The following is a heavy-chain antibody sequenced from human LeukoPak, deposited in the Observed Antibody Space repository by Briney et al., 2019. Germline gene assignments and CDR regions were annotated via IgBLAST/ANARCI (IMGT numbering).Heavy chain of an antibody. CDR2: ISSSGSTI. CDR1: GFTFSSYE. V-gene: IGHV3-48*03. Sequence: GGSLRLSCAASGFTFSSYEMNWVRQAPGKGLEWVSYISSSGSTIYYADSVKGRFTISRDNAKNSLYLQMNSLRAEDTAIYYCAHHGGGTIRIAAFDIWGQGTMVTVSS. J-gene: IGHJ3*02. CDR3: AHHGGGTIRIAAFDI. D-gene: IGHD3-3*01.